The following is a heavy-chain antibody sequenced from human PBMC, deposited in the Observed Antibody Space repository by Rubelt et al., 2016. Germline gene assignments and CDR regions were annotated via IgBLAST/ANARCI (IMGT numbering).Heavy chain of an antibody. CDR1: GYTFTSYY. V-gene: IGHV1-46*01. CDR2: IYPGGGST. J-gene: IGHJ4*02. D-gene: IGHD4-17*01. CDR3: ARYGRPFDY. Sequence: QVQLVQSGAEVKKPGASVKVSCKASGYTFTSYYMHWVRQAPGQGLEWMGIIYPGGGSTNYAQKVQGRVTMTRETATSTVYMERSSLRSEDTAVYYCARYGRPFDYWGQGTLVTVSS.